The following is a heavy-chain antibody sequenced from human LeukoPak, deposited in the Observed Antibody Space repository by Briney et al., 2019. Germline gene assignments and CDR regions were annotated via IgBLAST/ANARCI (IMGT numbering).Heavy chain of an antibody. Sequence: PSETLSLTCTVSGGSISSSSYYWGWIRQPPGKGLEWIGSIYYSGSTYYNPSLKSRVTISVDTSKNQFSLKPSSVTAADTAVYYCARLSRIVVVIPTWGQGTLVTVSS. CDR2: IYYSGST. J-gene: IGHJ1*01. CDR3: ARLSRIVVVIPT. V-gene: IGHV4-39*01. D-gene: IGHD3-22*01. CDR1: GGSISSSSYY.